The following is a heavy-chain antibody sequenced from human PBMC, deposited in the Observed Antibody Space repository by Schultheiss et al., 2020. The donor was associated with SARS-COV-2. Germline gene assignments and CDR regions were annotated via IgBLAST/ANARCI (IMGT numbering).Heavy chain of an antibody. D-gene: IGHD5-18*01. CDR3: ERQGRNVDAAFDH. CDR1: GGSISSYY. V-gene: IGHV4-59*08. Sequence: SETLSLTCTVSGGSISSYYWSWIRQPPGKGLEWIGYIYYSGSTNYNPSLKSRVTISVDTSKNQFSLKLSSVTAADTAVYYCERQGRNVDAAFDHWGQGTLVTVSS. J-gene: IGHJ4*02. CDR2: IYYSGST.